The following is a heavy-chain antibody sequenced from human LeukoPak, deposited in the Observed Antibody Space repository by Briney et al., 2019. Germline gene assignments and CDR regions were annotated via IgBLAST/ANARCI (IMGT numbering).Heavy chain of an antibody. CDR2: ISGSGGST. Sequence: GGSLRLSCAVSGITLSNYGMSWVRQAPGRGLEWVAGISGSGGSTNYADTVKGRFTISRDNPKNTLYLQMNSLRAEDTAVYFCAKRGVVIRVILVGFHKEAYYFDSWGQGALVTVSS. V-gene: IGHV3-23*01. J-gene: IGHJ4*02. D-gene: IGHD3-10*01. CDR1: GITLSNYG. CDR3: AKRGVVIRVILVGFHKEAYYFDS.